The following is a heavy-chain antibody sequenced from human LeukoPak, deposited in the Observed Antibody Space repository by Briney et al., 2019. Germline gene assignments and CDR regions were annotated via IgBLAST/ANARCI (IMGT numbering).Heavy chain of an antibody. CDR3: ARDRRDYGLAFDP. V-gene: IGHV1-18*01. CDR2: ISAYNGNT. CDR1: GYTFTRYG. D-gene: IGHD4/OR15-4a*01. J-gene: IGHJ5*02. Sequence: ASVKVSCKASGYTFTRYGISWVRQAPGQGGEGMGWISAYNGNTNYEQKLQGRVTITTDTATTTAYMELRSLRSGDTAVYYCARDRRDYGLAFDPWGQGTLVTVSS.